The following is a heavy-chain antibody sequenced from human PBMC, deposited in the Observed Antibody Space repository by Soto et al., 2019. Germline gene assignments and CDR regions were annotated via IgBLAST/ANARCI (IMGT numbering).Heavy chain of an antibody. CDR1: GGFVNSVNNY. J-gene: IGHJ5*02. CDR2: IFYTGST. D-gene: IGHD3-3*01. Sequence: QVHLQESGPGLVKPSQTLSLTCTVSGGFVNSVNNYWSWIRQPPGKGLAWLGYIFYTGSTYYNPSLRSRITRSRDTSKNRFSLKLTSVTAADTAVYYCARVPFSRVGVAEPPGGWFDPWGQGTLVTVSS. V-gene: IGHV4-30-4*01. CDR3: ARVPFSRVGVAEPPGGWFDP.